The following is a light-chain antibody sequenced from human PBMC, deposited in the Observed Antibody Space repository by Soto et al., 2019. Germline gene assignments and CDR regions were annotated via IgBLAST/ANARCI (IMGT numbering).Light chain of an antibody. CDR3: CSYARYITS. CDR1: SSDVGSYNL. V-gene: IGLV2-23*01. Sequence: QSALTQPASVSGSPGQSITISCTGTSSDVGSYNLVSWYQQHPGKAPKLMIYEDSKRPSGVSNRFSGSKSGNTASLTISGLQAEDEADYYCCSYARYITSFGGGTKVTVL. J-gene: IGLJ2*01. CDR2: EDS.